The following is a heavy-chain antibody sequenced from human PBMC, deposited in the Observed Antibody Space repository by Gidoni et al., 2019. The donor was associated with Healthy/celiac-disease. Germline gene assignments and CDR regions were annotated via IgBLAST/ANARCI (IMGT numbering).Heavy chain of an antibody. D-gene: IGHD1-26*01. CDR2: IYYSGST. J-gene: IGHJ4*02. Sequence: QLQLQESGPGLVKPSETLSLTCTVSGGSISSSSYYWGWIRQPPGKGLEWIGSIYYSGSTYYNPSLKSRVTISVDTSKNQFSLKLSSVTAADTAVYYCARRQNGFIVGATSFDYWGQGTLVTVSS. V-gene: IGHV4-39*01. CDR1: GGSISSSSYY. CDR3: ARRQNGFIVGATSFDY.